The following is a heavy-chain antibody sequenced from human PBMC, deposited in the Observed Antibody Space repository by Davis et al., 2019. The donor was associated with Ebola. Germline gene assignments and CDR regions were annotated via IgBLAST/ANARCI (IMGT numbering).Heavy chain of an antibody. D-gene: IGHD3-3*01. CDR1: GFTFSSYA. J-gene: IGHJ4*02. V-gene: IGHV3-30-3*01. CDR2: ISYDGSNK. CDR3: ASEYDFWSGYYSGGDY. Sequence: PGGSLRLSCAASGFTFSSYAMHWVRQAPGKGLEWVAVISYDGSNKYYADSVKGRFTISRDNSKNTLYLQMNSLRAEDTAVYYCASEYDFWSGYYSGGDYWGQGTLVTVSS.